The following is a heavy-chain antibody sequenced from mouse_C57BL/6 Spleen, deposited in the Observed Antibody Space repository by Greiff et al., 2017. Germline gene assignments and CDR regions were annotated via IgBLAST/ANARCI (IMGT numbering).Heavy chain of an antibody. J-gene: IGHJ4*01. V-gene: IGHV1-80*01. CDR3: ASSYYYAMDY. CDR2: IYPGDGDT. Sequence: QVQLKESGAELVKPGASVKISCKASGYAFSSYWMNWVKQRPGKGLEWIGQIYPGDGDTNYNGKFKGKATLTADKSSSTAYMQLSSLTSEDSAVYFCASSYYYAMDYWGQGTSVTVSS. CDR1: GYAFSSYW.